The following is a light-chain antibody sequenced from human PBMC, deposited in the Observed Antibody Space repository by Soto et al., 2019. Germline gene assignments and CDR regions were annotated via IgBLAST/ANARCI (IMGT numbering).Light chain of an antibody. CDR1: RSNIGSNT. Sequence: QSALTQPPSASGTPGQRVTISCSGSRSNIGSNTVNWYQQLPGTAPKLLIYSNNQRPSGVPDRFSGSKSGTSASLAISGLQSEDEADYYCAAWDDSLNGVVFGGGTKVTVL. J-gene: IGLJ2*01. V-gene: IGLV1-44*01. CDR3: AAWDDSLNGVV. CDR2: SNN.